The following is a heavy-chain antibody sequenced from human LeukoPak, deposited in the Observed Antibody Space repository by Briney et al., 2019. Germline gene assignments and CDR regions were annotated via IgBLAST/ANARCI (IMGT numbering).Heavy chain of an antibody. CDR2: IRYDGSNK. Sequence: GGSLRLSCAGSGFIFSNYGMHWVRQAPGKGLEWVAFIRYDGSNKYYADSVKGRFTVSRDNSKNTLYLQMNSLRVEDTAVYYCANDYGDYSRGSYYCDVWGKGTTVTISS. J-gene: IGHJ6*03. D-gene: IGHD4-17*01. V-gene: IGHV3-30*02. CDR3: ANDYGDYSRGSYYCDV. CDR1: GFIFSNYG.